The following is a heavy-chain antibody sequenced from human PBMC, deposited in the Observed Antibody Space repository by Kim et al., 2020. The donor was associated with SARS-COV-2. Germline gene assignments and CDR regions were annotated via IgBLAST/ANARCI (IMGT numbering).Heavy chain of an antibody. Sequence: GGSLRLSCAASGFTFSNAWMSWVRQAPGKGLEWVGRIKSKTDGGTTDYAAPVKGRFTISRDDSKNTLYLQMNSLKTEDTAVYYCWAYPDRPNYFDYWGQGTLVTVSS. CDR3: WAYPDRPNYFDY. CDR1: GFTFSNAW. J-gene: IGHJ4*02. V-gene: IGHV3-15*01. CDR2: IKSKTDGGTT.